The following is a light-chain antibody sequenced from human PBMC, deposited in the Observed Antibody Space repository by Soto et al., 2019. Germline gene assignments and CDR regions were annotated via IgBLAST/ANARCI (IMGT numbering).Light chain of an antibody. Sequence: DIVMTQSPDSLAVSLGERATINCKSSQSVLYSSNNKNYLAWYQQKPGQPPKLLIYWASTRESGVPDRFSGSGSGTDFTLTISRLQAEDVAVYYCQQYNSYPWTFGQGTKVDVK. V-gene: IGKV4-1*01. CDR3: QQYNSYPWT. J-gene: IGKJ1*01. CDR1: QSVLYSSNNKNY. CDR2: WAS.